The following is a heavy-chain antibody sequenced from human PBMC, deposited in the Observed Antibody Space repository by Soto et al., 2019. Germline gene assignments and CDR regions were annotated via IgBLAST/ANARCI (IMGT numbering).Heavy chain of an antibody. CDR3: ARGTVVAATEHDY. J-gene: IGHJ4*02. CDR2: ISYDGSNK. Sequence: QVQLVESGGGVVQPGRSLRLSCAASGFTFSSYAMHWVRQAPGKGLEWVAVISYDGSNKYYADSVKGRFTISRDNSKNTLYLQINSLRAEDTAVYYCARGTVVAATEHDYWGQGTLVTVSS. D-gene: IGHD2-15*01. CDR1: GFTFSSYA. V-gene: IGHV3-30-3*01.